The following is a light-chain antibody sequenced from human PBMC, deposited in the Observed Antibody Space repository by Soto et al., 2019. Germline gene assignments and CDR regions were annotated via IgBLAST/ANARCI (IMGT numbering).Light chain of an antibody. CDR3: VSFTSSTTYV. CDR1: SSDVGAYNY. CDR2: DVA. J-gene: IGLJ1*01. V-gene: IGLV2-14*01. Sequence: QSALTQPPSASGSPGQSVTISCTGTSSDVGAYNYVSWYQHHPGKAPKLMIYDVATRPSGVSNRFSGSKSGSTASLIISRLQTEDEADYYCVSFTSSTTYVFGSGTKLTVL.